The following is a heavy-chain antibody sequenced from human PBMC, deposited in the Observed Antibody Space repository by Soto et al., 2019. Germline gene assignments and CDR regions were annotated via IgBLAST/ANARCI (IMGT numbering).Heavy chain of an antibody. CDR3: AGGGAGSGPFTWELPDH. Sequence: SVKGSCKASGTAVTYRYLHWVRQAPGQALEWMGWITTFSGDVHYAQKCQERVTITRDRSINTAYMQMSSLRSEDTAMYFCAGGGAGSGPFTWELPDHWGQGTLVTVSS. CDR2: ITTFSGDV. J-gene: IGHJ4*02. CDR1: GTAVTYRY. D-gene: IGHD1-26*01. V-gene: IGHV1-45*02.